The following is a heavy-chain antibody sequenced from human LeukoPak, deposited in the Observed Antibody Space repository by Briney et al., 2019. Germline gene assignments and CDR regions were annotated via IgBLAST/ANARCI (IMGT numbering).Heavy chain of an antibody. V-gene: IGHV4-59*01. CDR3: ARREGTWGAFDI. CDR1: GFTFSSYW. Sequence: GSLRLSCAASGFTFSSYWMSWVRQAPGKGLEWVGYIYYRGSTNYNPSLKSRVTISEDASKNQFSLKLTSVTAADTAVYYCARREGTWGAFDIWGQGTMVTVSS. D-gene: IGHD7-27*01. J-gene: IGHJ3*02. CDR2: IYYRGST.